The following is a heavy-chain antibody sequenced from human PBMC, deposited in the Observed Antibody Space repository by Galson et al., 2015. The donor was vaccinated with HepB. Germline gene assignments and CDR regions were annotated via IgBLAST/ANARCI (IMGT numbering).Heavy chain of an antibody. D-gene: IGHD3-22*01. J-gene: IGHJ4*02. CDR2: ISGSGGST. Sequence: SLRLSCAASGFTFSSYAMSWVRQAPGKGLEWVSAISGSGGSTYYADSVKGRFTISRDNSKNTLYLQMNSLRAEDTAVYYCAKTESYYDSSGSVDYWGQGTLVTVSS. CDR3: AKTESYYDSSGSVDY. CDR1: GFTFSSYA. V-gene: IGHV3-23*01.